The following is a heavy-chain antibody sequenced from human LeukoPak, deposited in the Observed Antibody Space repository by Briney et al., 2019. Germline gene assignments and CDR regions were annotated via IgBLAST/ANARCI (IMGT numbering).Heavy chain of an antibody. CDR2: IYYSGST. J-gene: IGHJ2*01. D-gene: IGHD5-18*01. CDR1: GGSISSSNYY. V-gene: IGHV4-39*07. Sequence: PSETLSLTCTVSGGSISSSNYYWGWIRQPPGKGLEWIGSIYYSGSTYYNPSLKSRVTISVDTSKNQFSLKLSSVTAADTAVYYCARLSTAMVTDWYVVLWGRGTLVTVSS. CDR3: ARLSTAMVTDWYVVL.